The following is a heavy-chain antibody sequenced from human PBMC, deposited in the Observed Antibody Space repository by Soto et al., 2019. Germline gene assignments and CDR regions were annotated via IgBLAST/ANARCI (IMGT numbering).Heavy chain of an antibody. Sequence: EVHLVESGGGLVQPGGSLRLSCAASGFTFSDHYMDWVRQAPGKGLEWVGRIRDKTNSYTTEYAASVTGRFTISRDDSKNSLYLQMNSLKTEDTAVYYCARGRKSGRSQTNFDYWGQGTLVTVSS. CDR1: GFTFSDHY. CDR2: IRDKTNSYTT. CDR3: ARGRKSGRSQTNFDY. J-gene: IGHJ4*02. D-gene: IGHD1-26*01. V-gene: IGHV3-72*01.